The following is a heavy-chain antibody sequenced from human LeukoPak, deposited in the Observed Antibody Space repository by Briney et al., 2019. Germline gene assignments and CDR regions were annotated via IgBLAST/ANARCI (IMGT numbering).Heavy chain of an antibody. CDR3: ARDLHGAQQWLVNWFDP. Sequence: SETLSLTCAVSGGSISSSNWWSWVRQPPGKGLEWIGEIYHSGSTNYNPSLKSRVTISVDTSKNQFSLQLNSVTPEDTAVYYCARDLHGAQQWLVNWFDPWGQGTLVTVSS. CDR1: GGSISSSNW. J-gene: IGHJ5*02. D-gene: IGHD6-19*01. CDR2: IYHSGST. V-gene: IGHV4-4*02.